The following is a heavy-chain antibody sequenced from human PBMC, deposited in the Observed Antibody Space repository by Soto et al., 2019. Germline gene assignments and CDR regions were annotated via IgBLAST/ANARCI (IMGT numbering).Heavy chain of an antibody. V-gene: IGHV3-33*01. D-gene: IGHD4-17*01. CDR1: GFTFSSYG. CDR2: IWYDGSNK. J-gene: IGHJ4*02. CDR3: ARDEAVPPFDY. Sequence: QVQLVESGGGVVQPGRSLRLSCAASGFTFSSYGMHWVRQAPGKGLEWVAVIWYDGSNKYYADSVKGRFTISRDNSKNTLYLQMNSRRAETPVVYYLARDEAVPPFDYWGQGTLVPASS.